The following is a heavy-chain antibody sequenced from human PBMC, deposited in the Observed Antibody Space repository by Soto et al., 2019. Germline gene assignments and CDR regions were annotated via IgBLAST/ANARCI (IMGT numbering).Heavy chain of an antibody. D-gene: IGHD6-19*01. V-gene: IGHV3-48*01. CDR3: ASMIAVAGNDAFDI. CDR2: ISSSSSTI. Sequence: GGSLRLSCAASGFTFSSYSMNWVRQAPGKGLEWVSYISSSSSTIYYADSVKGRFTISRDNAKNSLYLQMNSLRAEDTAVYYCASMIAVAGNDAFDIWGQGTMVTVSS. J-gene: IGHJ3*02. CDR1: GFTFSSYS.